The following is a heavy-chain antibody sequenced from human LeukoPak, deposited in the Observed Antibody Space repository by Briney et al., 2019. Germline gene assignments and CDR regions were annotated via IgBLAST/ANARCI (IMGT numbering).Heavy chain of an antibody. J-gene: IGHJ4*02. CDR2: ISGSGGGT. CDR1: GFTVSSNY. CDR3: AKDGADIVVVPAALDYFDY. D-gene: IGHD2-2*01. Sequence: GGSLRLSCAASGFTVSSNYMSWVRQAPGKGLEWVSGISGSGGGTYYADSVKGRFTISRDNSKNTLYLQMNSLRAEDTAVYYCAKDGADIVVVPAALDYFDYWGQGTLVTVSS. V-gene: IGHV3-23*01.